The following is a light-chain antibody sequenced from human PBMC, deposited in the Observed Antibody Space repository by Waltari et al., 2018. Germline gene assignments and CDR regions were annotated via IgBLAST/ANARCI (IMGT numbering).Light chain of an antibody. J-gene: IGKJ1*01. CDR2: DAS. CDR1: QSISSW. CDR3: QQYNSYSTT. Sequence: LSASVGDSVTITCRASQSISSWLAWYQQKPGKAPKLLIYDASSLESGVPSRFSGSGSGTEFTLTISSLQPDDFATYYCQQYNSYSTTFGQGTKVEIK. V-gene: IGKV1-5*01.